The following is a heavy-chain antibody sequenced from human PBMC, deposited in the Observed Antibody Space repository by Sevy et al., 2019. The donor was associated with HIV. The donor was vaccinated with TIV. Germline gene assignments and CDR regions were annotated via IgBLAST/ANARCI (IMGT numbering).Heavy chain of an antibody. CDR3: ARQVWSGYYTLYYYYYGMDV. CDR2: IYYSGST. J-gene: IGHJ6*02. CDR1: GGSISSSSYY. Sequence: SETLSLTCTVSGGSISSSSYYWGWIRQPPGKGLEWIGSIYYSGSTYYNPSLKSRVTISVDTSKNQFSLKLSSVTAADTAGYYCARQVWSGYYTLYYYYYGMDVWGQGTTVTVSS. D-gene: IGHD3-3*01. V-gene: IGHV4-39*01.